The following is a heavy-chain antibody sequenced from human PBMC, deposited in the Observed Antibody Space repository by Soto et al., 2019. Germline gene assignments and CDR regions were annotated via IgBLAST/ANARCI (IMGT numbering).Heavy chain of an antibody. Sequence: GGSLRLSCAASGFPFSTYAMHLVRQSPGKGLEWVAFISYDGSNKHYADSVKGRFTISRDNSKNTLYLQMNSLRAEDTAVYYCARPPVIHSAVPQDSWGQGMLATVSS. CDR3: ARPPVIHSAVPQDS. CDR2: ISYDGSNK. J-gene: IGHJ4*02. V-gene: IGHV3-30*04. CDR1: GFPFSTYA. D-gene: IGHD1-26*01.